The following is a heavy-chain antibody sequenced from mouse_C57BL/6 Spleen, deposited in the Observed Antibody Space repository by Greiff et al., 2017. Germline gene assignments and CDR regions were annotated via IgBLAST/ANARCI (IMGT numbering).Heavy chain of an antibody. Sequence: QVQLKQSGAELARPGASVKMSCKASGYTFTSYTMHWVKQRPGQGLEWIGYINPSSGYTKYNQKFKDKATLTADKSSSTAYMQLSSLTSEDSAVYYCARSTYYRLFDYWGQGTTLTVSS. CDR3: ARSTYYRLFDY. D-gene: IGHD2-14*01. V-gene: IGHV1-4*01. CDR2: INPSSGYT. J-gene: IGHJ2*01. CDR1: GYTFTSYT.